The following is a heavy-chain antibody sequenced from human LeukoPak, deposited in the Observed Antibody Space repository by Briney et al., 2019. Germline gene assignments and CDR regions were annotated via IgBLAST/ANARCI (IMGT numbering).Heavy chain of an antibody. V-gene: IGHV3-9*01. CDR3: ARSCRSGYYSGFDY. Sequence: GGSLRLSCAASGFTFGDYAMHWVRQAPGKGLEWVSGISWNSVGIGYADSVKGRFTISRDNAKNSLYLQMNSLRAEDTALYYCARSCRSGYYSGFDYWGQGTLVTVSS. CDR1: GFTFGDYA. D-gene: IGHD3-3*01. J-gene: IGHJ4*02. CDR2: ISWNSVGI.